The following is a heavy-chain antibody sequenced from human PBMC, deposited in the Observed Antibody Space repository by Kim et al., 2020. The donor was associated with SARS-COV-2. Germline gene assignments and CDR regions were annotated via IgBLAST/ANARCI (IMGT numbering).Heavy chain of an antibody. V-gene: IGHV3-33*01. CDR1: GFTFSSYG. Sequence: GGSLRLSCAASGFTFSSYGMHWVRQAPGKGLEWVAVIWYDGSNKYYADSVKGRFTISRDNSKNTLYLQMNSLRAEDTAVYYCARDRSGYVSLDAFDIWGQGTMVTVSS. J-gene: IGHJ3*02. D-gene: IGHD5-12*01. CDR2: IWYDGSNK. CDR3: ARDRSGYVSLDAFDI.